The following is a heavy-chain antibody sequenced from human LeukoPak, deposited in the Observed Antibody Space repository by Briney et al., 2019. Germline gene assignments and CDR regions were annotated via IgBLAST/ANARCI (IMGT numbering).Heavy chain of an antibody. CDR3: GREIPGGTTSLDC. Sequence: GGSLRLSCAASGFTFSNYWMSWVRQAPGKGLEWVANIKEDGSDKNYVDSVRGRFTISRDNAKNALYLQMNSLRTEDTAVYYCGREIPGGTTSLDCWGQGTVVTVSS. CDR1: GFTFSNYW. CDR2: IKEDGSDK. J-gene: IGHJ4*02. D-gene: IGHD1-7*01. V-gene: IGHV3-7*04.